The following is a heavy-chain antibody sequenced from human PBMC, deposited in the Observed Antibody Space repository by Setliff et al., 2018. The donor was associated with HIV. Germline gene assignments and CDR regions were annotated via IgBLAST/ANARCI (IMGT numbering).Heavy chain of an antibody. CDR2: INPNSGGT. CDR1: GYTFTTYF. CDR3: ATRAVVDY. J-gene: IGHJ4*02. V-gene: IGHV1-2*06. Sequence: ASVKVSCKASGYTFTTYFMHWVRQAPGQGLEWMGRINPNSGGTNYAQQFQGRVTMTRDTSIATAYMELSRPKSDDTAVYYCATRAVVDYWGQGTLVTVSS.